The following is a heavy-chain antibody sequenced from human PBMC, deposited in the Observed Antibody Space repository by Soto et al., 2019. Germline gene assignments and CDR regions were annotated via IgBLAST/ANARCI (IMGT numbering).Heavy chain of an antibody. J-gene: IGHJ4*02. CDR1: GGSISSYY. CDR3: AREGSSGWPFGY. V-gene: IGHV4-4*07. CDR2: IYTSGST. D-gene: IGHD6-19*01. Sequence: QVQLQESGPGLVKPSETLSLTCTVSGGSISSYYWSWIRQPAGKGLEWIGRIYTSGSTNYNPSRKSRVTMAVDQSKNQFSLKLSSVTAADTAVYYGAREGSSGWPFGYWGQGTLVTVSS.